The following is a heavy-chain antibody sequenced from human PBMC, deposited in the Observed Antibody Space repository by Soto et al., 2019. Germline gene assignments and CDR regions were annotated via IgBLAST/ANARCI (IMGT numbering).Heavy chain of an antibody. J-gene: IGHJ5*02. Sequence: QVQLQESGPGLMKPSETLSLTCSVSGDSISNYYLTWIRQPAGKGLEWIGRIFNRGSTKYNPSLKSRVTMSMDPSKNQFSLRLTSVTAADTAVYYCARSRGGRFDPWGQGTLVTVSS. CDR2: IFNRGST. CDR1: GDSISNYY. V-gene: IGHV4-4*07. CDR3: ARSRGGRFDP.